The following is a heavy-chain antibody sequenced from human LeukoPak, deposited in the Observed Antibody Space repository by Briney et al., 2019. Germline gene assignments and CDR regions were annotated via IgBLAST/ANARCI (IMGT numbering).Heavy chain of an antibody. CDR3: ARPGYTYGLGENDYFDY. CDR2: ISYDGSDK. Sequence: PGGSLRLSCAASGFTFSPYSMHWVRQAPGKGLEGVAVISYDGSDKYYADSVKGRFTISRDNSKNTLYLQMNSLRAEDTAVYYCARPGYTYGLGENDYFDYWGQGTLVTVSS. CDR1: GFTFSPYS. J-gene: IGHJ4*02. V-gene: IGHV3-30-3*01. D-gene: IGHD5-18*01.